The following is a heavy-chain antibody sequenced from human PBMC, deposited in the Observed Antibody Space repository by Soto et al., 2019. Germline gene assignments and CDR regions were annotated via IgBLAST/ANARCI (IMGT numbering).Heavy chain of an antibody. CDR3: AAGYSHGPYGMDV. J-gene: IGHJ6*02. CDR1: GFTFRNYA. Sequence: ESGGGVVQPGRSLRLSCAASGFTFRNYAIHWVRQAPGKGLEWVAVISYDGSKNYADSVKGRFTISRDNSKNTLYLQMNGLRGEDTAVYYCAAGYSHGPYGMDVWGQGTTVTVSS. D-gene: IGHD5-18*01. CDR2: ISYDGSK. V-gene: IGHV3-30-3*01.